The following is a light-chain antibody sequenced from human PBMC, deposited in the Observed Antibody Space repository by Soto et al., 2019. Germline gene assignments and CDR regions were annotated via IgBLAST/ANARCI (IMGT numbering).Light chain of an antibody. CDR1: QGLSSD. Sequence: DIALTQSPSFLSASVGDRVTITCRASQGLSSDLAWYQQKPGQAPKLLIYAASTLQSGVPSRFSGSGSGTEFTLTISSLQPEDFATYYCQQLNSYPFTFGQGTPLELK. CDR3: QQLNSYPFT. J-gene: IGKJ5*01. CDR2: AAS. V-gene: IGKV1-9*01.